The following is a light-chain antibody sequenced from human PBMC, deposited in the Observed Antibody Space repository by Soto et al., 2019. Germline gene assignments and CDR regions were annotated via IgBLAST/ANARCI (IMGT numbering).Light chain of an antibody. CDR1: QRVSSTY. Sequence: EVVLTQSPDTLSLFPGERATLSCRASQRVSSTYFAWYRQNPGQPPSLLIYGASNRATGVPDRFSGSGSGTDFTLTISRLEPEDFAVYYCQQYGSSPPGFTFGPGTTVEIK. CDR3: QQYGSSPPGFT. CDR2: GAS. V-gene: IGKV3-20*01. J-gene: IGKJ3*01.